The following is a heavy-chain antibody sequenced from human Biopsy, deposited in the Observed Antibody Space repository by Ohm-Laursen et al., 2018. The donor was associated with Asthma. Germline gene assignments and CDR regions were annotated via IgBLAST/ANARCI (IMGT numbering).Heavy chain of an antibody. D-gene: IGHD4-23*01. CDR2: ISYDGGNK. V-gene: IGHV3-30*03. CDR3: ARTHERWTSIQDDALDI. CDR1: GFTFSIYD. Sequence: SLRLSCAASGFTFSIYDIHWVRQAPGKGLEWVAVISYDGGNKFYGDSVKGRFTLSRDNSRNTLYLQMNSLRVEDTAIYYCARTHERWTSIQDDALDIWGQGTMVIVAS. J-gene: IGHJ3*02.